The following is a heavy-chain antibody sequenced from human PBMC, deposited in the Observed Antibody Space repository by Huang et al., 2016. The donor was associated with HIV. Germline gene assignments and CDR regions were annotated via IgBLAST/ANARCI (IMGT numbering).Heavy chain of an antibody. CDR1: GGPFRSYS. J-gene: IGHJ4*02. D-gene: IGHD4-4*01. V-gene: IGHV1-69*13. Sequence: QVQLLQSGAEVKKPGSSVKVSCKASGGPFRSYSIAWVPQAPGQGLEWIVSLMPVFYSPNYAQKVQGRVRVTADESTSTVYMELRDRRPDDTAVYFCARGSLEYSVSSSLDYWGQGTHVTVSS. CDR2: LMPVFYSP. CDR3: ARGSLEYSVSSSLDY.